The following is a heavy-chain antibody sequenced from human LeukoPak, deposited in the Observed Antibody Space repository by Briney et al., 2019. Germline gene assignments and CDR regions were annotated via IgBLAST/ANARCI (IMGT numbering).Heavy chain of an antibody. J-gene: IGHJ4*02. Sequence: NPSETLSLTCTVSGGSISSYYWSWIRQPPGKGLEWIGYIYTSGSTNYNPSLKSRVTISVDTSKNQFSLKLSSVTAADTAVYYCARRGGSGSYLYWGQGTLVTVSS. CDR1: GGSISSYY. D-gene: IGHD3-10*01. CDR3: ARRGGSGSYLY. V-gene: IGHV4-4*09. CDR2: IYTSGST.